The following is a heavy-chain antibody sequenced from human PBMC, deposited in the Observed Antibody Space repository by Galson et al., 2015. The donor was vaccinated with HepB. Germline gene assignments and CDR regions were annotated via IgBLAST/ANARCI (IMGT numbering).Heavy chain of an antibody. V-gene: IGHV4-4*07. CDR1: GGSTSNYY. D-gene: IGHD3-10*01. CDR3: ARDRGRRRANSSGYYYYYMDA. Sequence: ETLSLTCTVSGGSTSNYYWSWIRQPAGKGLEWIGRINTDGSTNYNPSLKSRVTMSVDTSKTHFSLKLKSVTAADTAVYYCARDRGRRRANSSGYYYYYMDAWGKGTTVTVSS. CDR2: INTDGST. J-gene: IGHJ6*03.